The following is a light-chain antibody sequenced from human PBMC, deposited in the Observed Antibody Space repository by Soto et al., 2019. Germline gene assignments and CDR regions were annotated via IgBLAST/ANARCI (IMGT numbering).Light chain of an antibody. Sequence: DIVMTQSPDSLAVSLGERATINCKSSQSVSYSSNNKNYLAWYQQKPGQPPKLLISWASTRESGVPDRFSGSGSGTEFTLTISSLQAEDVAVYYCQQYYDGPWTFGQGTKVEIK. CDR1: QSVSYSSNNKNY. V-gene: IGKV4-1*01. J-gene: IGKJ1*01. CDR2: WAS. CDR3: QQYYDGPWT.